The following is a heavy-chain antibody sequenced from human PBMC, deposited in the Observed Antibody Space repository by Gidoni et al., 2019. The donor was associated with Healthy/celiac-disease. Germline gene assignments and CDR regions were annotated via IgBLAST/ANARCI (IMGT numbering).Heavy chain of an antibody. CDR1: GYSFTSYW. CDR3: ARLGGAELELPALYYYGMDV. CDR2: IYPRDSYT. D-gene: IGHD1-7*01. V-gene: IGHV5-10-1*01. J-gene: IGHJ6*02. Sequence: EVQLVQSGAEVKKPGESLRISCNGSGYSFTSYWISWVSQMPGNGLEWVGRIYPRDSYTNYRPSFQGHVTISADKSISTAYLQWSSLKASDTAMYYCARLGGAELELPALYYYGMDVWGQGTTVTVSS.